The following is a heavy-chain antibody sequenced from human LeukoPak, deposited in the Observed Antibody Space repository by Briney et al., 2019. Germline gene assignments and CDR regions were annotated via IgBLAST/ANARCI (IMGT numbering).Heavy chain of an antibody. V-gene: IGHV4-59*08. CDR2: PHYSGTT. CDR3: ARQTRITIFGNNLFDP. D-gene: IGHD3-3*01. CDR1: GGSIGTYY. J-gene: IGHJ5*02. Sequence: PSETLSLTCTVSGGSIGTYYWSWIRQAPGKGLEWIGYPHYSGTTNYNPSLKSRVTMSVDTSKNQFSLKLSSVTAADTAVYYCARQTRITIFGNNLFDPWGQGTLVTVSS.